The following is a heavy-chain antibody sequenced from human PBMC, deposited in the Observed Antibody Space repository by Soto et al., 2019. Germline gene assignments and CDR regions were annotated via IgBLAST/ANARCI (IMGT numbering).Heavy chain of an antibody. CDR1: GFTFSSYG. D-gene: IGHD6-19*01. CDR2: ISYDGSNK. CDR3: AKGAEGQWLSFDY. V-gene: IGHV3-30*18. Sequence: QVQLVESGGGVVQPGRSLRLSCAASGFTFSSYGMHWVRQAPGKGLEWVAVISYDGSNKYYADSVKGRFTISRDNSKNTLYLQMNSLRAEDTAVYYSAKGAEGQWLSFDYWGQGTLVTVSS. J-gene: IGHJ4*02.